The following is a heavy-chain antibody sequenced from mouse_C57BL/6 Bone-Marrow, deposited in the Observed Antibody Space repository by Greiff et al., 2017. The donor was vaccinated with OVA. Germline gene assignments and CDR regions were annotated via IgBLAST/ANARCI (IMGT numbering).Heavy chain of an antibody. CDR2: ISSGGSYT. CDR3: ASRWLPYFDY. D-gene: IGHD2-2*01. V-gene: IGHV5-6*02. J-gene: IGHJ2*01. Sequence: EVKLVESGGDLVKPGGSLKLSCAASGFTFSSYGMSWVRQTPDKRLEWVATISSGGSYTYYPDSVKGRFTISRDNAKNTLYLQMSSLKSEDTAMYYCASRWLPYFDYWGQGTTLTVSS. CDR1: GFTFSSYG.